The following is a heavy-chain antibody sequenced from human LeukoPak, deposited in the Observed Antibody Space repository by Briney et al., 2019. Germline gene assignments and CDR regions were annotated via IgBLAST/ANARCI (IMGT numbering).Heavy chain of an antibody. J-gene: IGHJ3*02. CDR1: GFTFSSYA. D-gene: IGHD3-10*01. CDR2: ISYDGSNK. V-gene: IGHV3-30*04. Sequence: GGSLRLSCAAAGFTFSSYAMHWVRKAPGKGLEWVAVISYDGSNKYYADSVKGRFTISRDNSKNTLYLQMNSLRAEDTAVYYCAKLPPPMVRDHDAFDIWGQGTMVTVSS. CDR3: AKLPPPMVRDHDAFDI.